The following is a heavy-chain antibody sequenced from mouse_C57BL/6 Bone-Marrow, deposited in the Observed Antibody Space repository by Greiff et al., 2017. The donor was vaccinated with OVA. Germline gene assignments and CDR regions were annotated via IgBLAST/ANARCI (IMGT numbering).Heavy chain of an antibody. D-gene: IGHD1-1*01. CDR3: ARHGDYGSFFDS. V-gene: IGHV5-6*01. CDR2: ISSGGSYT. Sequence: EVQLMESGGDLVKPGGSLKLSCAASGFTFSSYGMSWVRQTPDKRLEWVATISSGGSYTYYPDSVKGRFTISRDNAKNTLYLQMSSLKSEDTAMYYWARHGDYGSFFDSWGQGTTLTVSS. CDR1: GFTFSSYG. J-gene: IGHJ2*01.